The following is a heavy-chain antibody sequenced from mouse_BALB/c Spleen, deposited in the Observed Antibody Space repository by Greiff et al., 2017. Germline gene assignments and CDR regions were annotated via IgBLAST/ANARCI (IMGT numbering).Heavy chain of an antibody. V-gene: IGHV3-6*02. Sequence: EVQLQESGPGLVKPSQSLSLTCSVTGYSITSGYYWNWIRQFPGNKLEWMGYISYDGSNNYNPSLKNRISITRDTSKNQFFLKLNSVTTEDTATYYCARELIYYDYAGYFDYWGQGTTLTVSS. J-gene: IGHJ2*01. CDR2: ISYDGSN. CDR3: ARELIYYDYAGYFDY. D-gene: IGHD2-4*01. CDR1: GYSITSGYY.